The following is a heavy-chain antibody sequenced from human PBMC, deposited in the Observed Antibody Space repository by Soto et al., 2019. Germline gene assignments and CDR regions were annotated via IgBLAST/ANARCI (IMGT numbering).Heavy chain of an antibody. CDR3: AKELGGIRFLEWFQEY. D-gene: IGHD3-3*01. CDR1: GFTFSSHW. V-gene: IGHV3-74*01. J-gene: IGHJ4*01. Sequence: GGSLRLSCAASGFTFSSHWMHWVRQAPGKGLVWVPRINSEGSSTRYADFVKGRFTISRDNAKNTLYLQMKSLRVEDTVFFYCAKELGGIRFLEWFQEYWGQGTLVTVSS. CDR2: INSEGSST.